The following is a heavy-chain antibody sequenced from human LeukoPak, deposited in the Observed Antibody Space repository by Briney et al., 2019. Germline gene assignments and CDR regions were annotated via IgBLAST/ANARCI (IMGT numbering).Heavy chain of an antibody. Sequence: GGSLRLSCAASGFALTSYEMNWVRLAPGKGLEWISYISRTGNSIYYADSVKGRFTVSRDSAKDSLYLQMNSLRAEDTAVYYCARGPYSSNWYVDYWGQGTLVTVAS. CDR1: GFALTSYE. D-gene: IGHD6-13*01. CDR3: ARGPYSSNWYVDY. V-gene: IGHV3-48*03. J-gene: IGHJ4*02. CDR2: ISRTGNSI.